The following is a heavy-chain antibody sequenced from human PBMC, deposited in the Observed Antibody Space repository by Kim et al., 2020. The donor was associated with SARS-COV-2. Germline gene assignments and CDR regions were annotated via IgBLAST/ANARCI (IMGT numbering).Heavy chain of an antibody. J-gene: IGHJ6*02. CDR2: ISSSGSTI. CDR1: GFTFSSYE. Sequence: GGSLRLSCAASGFTFSSYEMNWVRQAPGKGLEWVSYISSSGSTIYYADSVKGRFTISRDNAKNSLYLQMNSLRAEDTAVYYCAGDSRVTIFGVVIDYYGMDIWGQGTTVTVSS. D-gene: IGHD3-3*01. CDR3: AGDSRVTIFGVVIDYYGMDI. V-gene: IGHV3-48*03.